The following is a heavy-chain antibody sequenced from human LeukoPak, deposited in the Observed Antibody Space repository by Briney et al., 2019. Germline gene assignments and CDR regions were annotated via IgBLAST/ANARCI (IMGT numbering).Heavy chain of an antibody. CDR3: ARTLYSSSWYILDFDY. V-gene: IGHV3-74*01. J-gene: IGHJ4*02. Sequence: PGGSMRLSCAASGFTLSSYWMPWVRQAPGKGLVWVSRINSDGSSTSYADSVKGRFTISRDNAKNTLYLQMNSLRAEDTAVYYCARTLYSSSWYILDFDYWGQGTLVTVSS. CDR2: INSDGSST. D-gene: IGHD6-13*01. CDR1: GFTLSSYW.